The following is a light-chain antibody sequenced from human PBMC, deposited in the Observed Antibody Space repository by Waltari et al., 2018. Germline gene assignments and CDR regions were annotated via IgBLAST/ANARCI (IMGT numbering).Light chain of an antibody. CDR3: QSYDSSNHWV. J-gene: IGLJ3*02. Sequence: NFMLTQPHSVSESPGKTVTISCTGSSGSIASNYVQWYQQRPGSAPPTVIYEDNQRPSGVPDRFSGSIDRSSNSASLTIAGLTAEDEADYYCQSYDSSNHWVFGGGTKLTVL. CDR1: SGSIASNY. V-gene: IGLV6-57*02. CDR2: EDN.